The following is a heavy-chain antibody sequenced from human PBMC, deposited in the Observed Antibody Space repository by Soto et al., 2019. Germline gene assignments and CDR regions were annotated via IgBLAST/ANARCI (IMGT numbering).Heavy chain of an antibody. Sequence: GESLKISCNGSGYIFTSYWVGWVRQMPGKGLEWMAIIYPGDSDARYSPSFQGQVTISADKSISTAYLQWSGLKASDTAMYYCARRGYCSGGSCFSAPFDIWGQGTMVTVSS. J-gene: IGHJ3*02. CDR3: ARRGYCSGGSCFSAPFDI. CDR1: GYIFTSYW. V-gene: IGHV5-51*01. D-gene: IGHD2-15*01. CDR2: IYPGDSDA.